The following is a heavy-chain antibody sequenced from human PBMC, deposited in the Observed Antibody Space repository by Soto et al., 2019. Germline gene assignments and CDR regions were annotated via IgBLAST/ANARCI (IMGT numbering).Heavy chain of an antibody. CDR3: ARDCKGRDGYTNYYYYGMDV. J-gene: IGHJ6*02. CDR1: GFTFNNYH. D-gene: IGHD5-12*01. CDR2: ISSSSDYI. V-gene: IGHV3-21*01. Sequence: LRLSCAASGFTFNNYHMNWVRQSPGKGLEWVSSISSSSDYIYYADSMKGRFTVSRDNAKNSLFLQMNSLRAEDTAVYYCARDCKGRDGYTNYYYYGMDVWGQGTTVTVSS.